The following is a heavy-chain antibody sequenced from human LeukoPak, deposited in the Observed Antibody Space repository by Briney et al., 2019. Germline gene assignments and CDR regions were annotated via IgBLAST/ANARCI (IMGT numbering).Heavy chain of an antibody. CDR3: ARVRRVLAVAGTEGVYYYYGMDV. CDR1: GFTFSSYA. V-gene: IGHV3-30*04. Sequence: PGRSLRLSCAASGFTFSSYAMRWVRQAPGKGLEWVAVISYDGSNKYYADSVKGRFTISRDNSKNTLYLQMNSLRAEDTAVYYCARVRRVLAVAGTEGVYYYYGMDVWGKGTTVTVSS. CDR2: ISYDGSNK. J-gene: IGHJ6*04. D-gene: IGHD6-19*01.